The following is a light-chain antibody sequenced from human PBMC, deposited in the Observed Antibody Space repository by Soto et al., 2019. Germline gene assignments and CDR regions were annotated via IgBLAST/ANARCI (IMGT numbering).Light chain of an antibody. V-gene: IGKV1-5*01. CDR1: QSISTW. J-gene: IGKJ2*01. CDR3: QHYYTYSYT. Sequence: DIQMTQSPSTLSASVGDRVTLTCRASQSISTWLAWYQQKPGKAPNLLIYDASSLESGVPSRFSGSGSGTEFTLTISSLQPDDFATYYCQHYYTYSYTFGQGTKVDIK. CDR2: DAS.